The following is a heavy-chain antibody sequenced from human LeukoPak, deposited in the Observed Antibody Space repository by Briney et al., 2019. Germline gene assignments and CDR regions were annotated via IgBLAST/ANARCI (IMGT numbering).Heavy chain of an antibody. J-gene: IGHJ4*02. Sequence: ASVKVSCKASGYTFTAWYIHWVRQAPGQGLEWMGWINPNSGGTNYAQKFQGRVTMTRDTSISAAYMELIRLKSDDTAMYYCARDLGRMVTIRIPYLDFWGQGTLVTVSS. CDR3: ARDLGRMVTIRIPYLDF. D-gene: IGHD5-24*01. CDR1: GYTFTAWY. CDR2: INPNSGGT. V-gene: IGHV1-2*02.